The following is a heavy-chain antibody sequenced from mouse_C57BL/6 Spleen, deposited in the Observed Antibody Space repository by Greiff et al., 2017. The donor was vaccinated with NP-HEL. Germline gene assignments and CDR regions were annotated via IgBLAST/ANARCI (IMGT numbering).Heavy chain of an antibody. D-gene: IGHD2-4*01. CDR3: ARSLYDYYFDY. CDR2: ISSGSSTI. Sequence: EVKVVESGGGLVKPGGSLKLSCAASGFTFSDYGMHWVRQAPEKGLEWVAYISSGSSTIYYADTVKGRFTISRDNAKNTLFLQMTSLRSEDTAMYYCARSLYDYYFDYWGQGTTLTVSS. V-gene: IGHV5-17*01. CDR1: GFTFSDYG. J-gene: IGHJ2*01.